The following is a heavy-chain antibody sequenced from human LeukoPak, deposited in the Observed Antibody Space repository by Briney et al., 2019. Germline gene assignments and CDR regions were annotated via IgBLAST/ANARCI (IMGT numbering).Heavy chain of an antibody. D-gene: IGHD3-10*01. V-gene: IGHV4-39*01. CDR2: IYYSGST. Sequence: SETLSLTCTVSRGSISSNSYYWGWIRQPPGKGLEWIGSIYYSGSTYYNPSLKSRVTISVDTSKNQFSLKLSSVTAADTAVYYCARHAAVRGNLVDYWGQGTLVIVSS. CDR3: ARHAAVRGNLVDY. CDR1: RGSISSNSYY. J-gene: IGHJ4*02.